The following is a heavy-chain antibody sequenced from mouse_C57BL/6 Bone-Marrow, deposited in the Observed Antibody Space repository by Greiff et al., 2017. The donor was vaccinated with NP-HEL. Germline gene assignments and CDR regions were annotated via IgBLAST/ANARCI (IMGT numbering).Heavy chain of an antibody. Sequence: QVQLQQPGAELVKPGASVKMSCKASGYTFTSYWITWVKQRPGQGLEWIGDIYPGSGSTNYNEKFKSKATLTVDTSSSTAYMQLSSLTSEDSAVYYCARHDGYYVGYWYFDVWGTGTTVTVSS. CDR3: ARHDGYYVGYWYFDV. CDR1: GYTFTSYW. CDR2: IYPGSGST. J-gene: IGHJ1*03. V-gene: IGHV1-55*01. D-gene: IGHD2-3*01.